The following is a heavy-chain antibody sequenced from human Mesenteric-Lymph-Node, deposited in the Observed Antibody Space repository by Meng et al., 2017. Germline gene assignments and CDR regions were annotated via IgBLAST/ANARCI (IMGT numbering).Heavy chain of an antibody. V-gene: IGHV4-30-4*01. Sequence: QVQLKESGTGLVKPSHTLSLTCTVSGGSISSSNYYWSWIRQPPGKGLEWSGHIYNSGSTYYNPSLKSRITISVDTSKNQFSLKLSSVTAADTAVYYCARGQKGYFDLWGRGTLVTVSS. CDR2: IYNSGST. J-gene: IGHJ2*01. CDR1: GGSISSSNYY. CDR3: ARGQKGYFDL.